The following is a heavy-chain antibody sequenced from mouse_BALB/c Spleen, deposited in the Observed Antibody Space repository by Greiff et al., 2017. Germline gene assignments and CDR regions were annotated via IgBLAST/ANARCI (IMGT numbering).Heavy chain of an antibody. CDR2: IDPSNSET. J-gene: IGHJ3*01. Sequence: VKLVESGPELVRPGASVKMSCKASGYTFTSYWMHWVKQRPGQGLEWIGMIDPSNSETRLNQKFKDKATLNVDKSSNTAYMQLSSLTSEDSAVYYCARRGYGNYEGWFAYWGQGTLVTVSA. CDR3: ARRGYGNYEGWFAY. D-gene: IGHD2-1*01. V-gene: IGHV1S127*01. CDR1: GYTFTSYW.